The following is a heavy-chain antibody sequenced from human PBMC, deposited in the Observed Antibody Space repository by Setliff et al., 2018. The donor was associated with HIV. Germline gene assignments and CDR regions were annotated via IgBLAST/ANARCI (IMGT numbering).Heavy chain of an antibody. Sequence: PSETLSLTCTVSGGSISSHYWSWVRQTPGKGLEWIGSISYSGSTNHNPSLKSRVTISIDTSKNQFSLKLSSVTAADTAVYYCARHRYSSSINWFDPWGQGTLVTVSS. J-gene: IGHJ5*02. V-gene: IGHV4-59*08. CDR2: ISYSGST. CDR3: ARHRYSSSINWFDP. CDR1: GGSISSHY. D-gene: IGHD6-13*01.